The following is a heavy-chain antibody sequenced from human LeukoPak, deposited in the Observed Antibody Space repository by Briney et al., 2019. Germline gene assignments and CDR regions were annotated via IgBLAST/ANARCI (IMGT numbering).Heavy chain of an antibody. J-gene: IGHJ4*02. Sequence: PSETLSLTCTVAGGSISSYYWSWIRQPPGKGLEWIGYIYYSGSTNYNPSLKSRVTISVDTSKNQFSLKLSSVTAADTAVYYCARGGEMVTTQALDYWGQGTLVTVSS. CDR1: GGSISSYY. CDR3: ARGGEMVTTQALDY. V-gene: IGHV4-59*08. D-gene: IGHD5-24*01. CDR2: IYYSGST.